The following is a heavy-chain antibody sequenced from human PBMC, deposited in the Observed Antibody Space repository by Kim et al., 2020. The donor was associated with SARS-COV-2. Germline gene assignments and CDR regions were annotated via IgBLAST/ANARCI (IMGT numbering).Heavy chain of an antibody. D-gene: IGHD1-1*01. CDR1: GFTFKTSA. J-gene: IGHJ4*02. V-gene: IGHV3-30-3*01. CDR2: ISYDGVNK. CDR3: AGGRTAYKGYFDS. Sequence: GGSLRLSCTAYGFTFKTSAMHWVRQAPGKGLEWVAVISYDGVNKFYANSVKGRFTISRDNSKNILGLQMSSLRVEDTALYFCAGGRTAYKGYFDSSGQG.